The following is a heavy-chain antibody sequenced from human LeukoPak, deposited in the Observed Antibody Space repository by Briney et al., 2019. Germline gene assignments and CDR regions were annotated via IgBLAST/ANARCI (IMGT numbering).Heavy chain of an antibody. D-gene: IGHD1-26*01. CDR2: IDKTGNPM. Sequence: GGSLRLSCAASGFTFSDYYMSWIRQAPGEGLEWLSYIDKTGNPMNYADSVKGRFTISRDNSKNTLYLQMNSLRAEDTAVYYCAKDGDSGSYYAHFQHWGQGTLVTVSS. J-gene: IGHJ1*01. V-gene: IGHV3-11*01. CDR3: AKDGDSGSYYAHFQH. CDR1: GFTFSDYY.